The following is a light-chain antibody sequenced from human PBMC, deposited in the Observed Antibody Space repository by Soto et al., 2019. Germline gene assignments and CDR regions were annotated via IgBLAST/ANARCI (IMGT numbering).Light chain of an antibody. CDR2: AAS. CDR1: QGIRID. J-gene: IGKJ2*01. Sequence: DIQMTQSPSSLSASVGDRVTNTCRASQGIRIDLGWFQQKPGKAPKRLIYAASSLQSGVPSRFSGSGSGTEFTLKISSLQPEDFATYYCLQHNTYPYTFGQGTKVDIK. V-gene: IGKV1-17*01. CDR3: LQHNTYPYT.